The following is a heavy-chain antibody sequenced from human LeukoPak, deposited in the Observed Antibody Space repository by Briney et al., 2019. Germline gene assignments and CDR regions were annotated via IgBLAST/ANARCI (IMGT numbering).Heavy chain of an antibody. CDR1: GFTFSSYS. J-gene: IGHJ5*02. D-gene: IGHD4-17*01. V-gene: IGHV3-21*01. CDR3: ARHQLSLTPTVTTSYNWFDP. Sequence: KTGGSLRLSCAASGFTFSSYSMNWVRKAPGKGLEWVSSISSSSSYIYYADLVKGRFTISRDNAKNSLYLQMNSLRAEDTAVYYCARHQLSLTPTVTTSYNWFDPWGQGTLVTVSS. CDR2: ISSSSSYI.